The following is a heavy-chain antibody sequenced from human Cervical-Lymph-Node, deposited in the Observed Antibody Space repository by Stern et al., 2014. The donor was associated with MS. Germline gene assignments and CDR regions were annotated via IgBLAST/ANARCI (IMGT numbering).Heavy chain of an antibody. CDR3: ATDLQQPLVDAFDI. V-gene: IGHV1-24*01. D-gene: IGHD6-13*01. Sequence: DQLVESGAEVKKPGASVKVSCKVSGYTLTELSMHWVRQAPGKGLEWMGGFDPEDGESIYEQKFQGRVTMTEDTSTETAYMELSSLRSEDTAIYYCATDLQQPLVDAFDIWGQGTMVTVFS. CDR1: GYTLTELS. J-gene: IGHJ3*02. CDR2: FDPEDGES.